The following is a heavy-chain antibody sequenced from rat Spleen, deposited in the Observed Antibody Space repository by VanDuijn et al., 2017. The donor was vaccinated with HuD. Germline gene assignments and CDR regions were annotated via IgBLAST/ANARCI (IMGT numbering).Heavy chain of an antibody. J-gene: IGHJ2*01. CDR1: GFTFSSFP. CDR2: INSGGDVT. V-gene: IGHV5-27*01. D-gene: IGHD1-12*02. Sequence: EVQLVGSGGGLVQPGRSLKLSCAASGFTFSSFPMAWVRQAPKKGLEWVGSINSGGDVTYYPNSVTGRFTISRDNANNNLYLQMDSLRSEDTATYYCTTDTFYDGTYYPGGFDYWGQGVMVTVSS. CDR3: TTDTFYDGTYYPGGFDY.